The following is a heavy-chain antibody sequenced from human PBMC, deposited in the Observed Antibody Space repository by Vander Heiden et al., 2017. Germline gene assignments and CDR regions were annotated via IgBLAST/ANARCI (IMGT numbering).Heavy chain of an antibody. CDR1: GYTFTSYA. CDR2: INAGNGNT. J-gene: IGHJ5*02. Sequence: QVQLVQSGAEVKKPGASVKVSCKASGYTFTSYAMHWVRQAPGQRLEWMGWINAGNGNTKYSQKCQGRVTITRDTSASTAYMELSSLRSEDTAVYYCARDHLPGIAAAGTGWFDPWGQGTLVTVSS. V-gene: IGHV1-3*01. CDR3: ARDHLPGIAAAGTGWFDP. D-gene: IGHD6-13*01.